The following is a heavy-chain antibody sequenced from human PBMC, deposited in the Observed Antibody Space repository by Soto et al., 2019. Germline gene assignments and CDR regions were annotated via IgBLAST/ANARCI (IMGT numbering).Heavy chain of an antibody. D-gene: IGHD3-10*01. CDR2: ISYDGSNK. CDR1: GFTFSSYA. Sequence: GGSLRLSCAASGFTFSSYAMHWVRQAPGKGLEWVAVISYDGSNKYYADSVKGRFTISRDNSKNTLYLQMNSLRAEDTAVYYCARDQTSPHITMVRGPPAYWGQGTLVTVSS. CDR3: ARDQTSPHITMVRGPPAY. J-gene: IGHJ4*02. V-gene: IGHV3-30-3*01.